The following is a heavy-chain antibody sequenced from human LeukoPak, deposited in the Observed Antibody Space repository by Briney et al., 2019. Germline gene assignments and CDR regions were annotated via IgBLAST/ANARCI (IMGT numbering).Heavy chain of an antibody. V-gene: IGHV3-23*01. J-gene: IGHJ4*02. CDR3: AKDEGMVVSHFDY. CDR2: ISGSGGST. Sequence: GGSLRLSCAASGFTFDDYAMHWVRQAPGKGLEWVSAISGSGGSTYYADSVKGRFTISRDNSKNTLYLQMNSLRAEDTAVYYCAKDEGMVVSHFDYWGQGTLVTVSS. CDR1: GFTFDDYA. D-gene: IGHD2-15*01.